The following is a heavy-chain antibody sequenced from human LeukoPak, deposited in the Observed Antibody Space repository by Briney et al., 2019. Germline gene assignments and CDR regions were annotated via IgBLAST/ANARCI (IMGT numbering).Heavy chain of an antibody. Sequence: ASVKVSCRASGYTFTSYGIIWVRQAPGQGLEWMGWISAYNGNTNYAQKLRGRVTMTTDTSTSTAYMELRSLRSDDTAVYYCARLRDSISYYYWGFDYWGQGTLVTVSS. J-gene: IGHJ4*02. D-gene: IGHD3-22*01. CDR1: GYTFTSYG. V-gene: IGHV1-18*01. CDR3: ARLRDSISYYYWGFDY. CDR2: ISAYNGNT.